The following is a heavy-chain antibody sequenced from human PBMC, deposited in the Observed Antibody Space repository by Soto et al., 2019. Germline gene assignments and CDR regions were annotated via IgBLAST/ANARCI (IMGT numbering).Heavy chain of an antibody. CDR1: GYTFTGYY. D-gene: IGHD4-17*01. V-gene: IGHV1-2*04. CDR2: INPNSGGT. J-gene: IGHJ4*02. CDR3: ARDAPTVTTLVDY. Sequence: ASVKVSCKASGYTFTGYYMHWVRQAPGQGLEWMGWINPNSGGTNYAQKFQGWVTMTTDTSISTAYMELRSLRSDDTAVYYCARDAPTVTTLVDYWGQGTLVTVSS.